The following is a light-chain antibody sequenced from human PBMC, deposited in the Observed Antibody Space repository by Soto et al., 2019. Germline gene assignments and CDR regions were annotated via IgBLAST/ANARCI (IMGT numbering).Light chain of an antibody. Sequence: QSALTQPASVSGSPGQSITISCTGTSSDIGGYNYVSWYQQHPGEAPKLVIYEVSNRPSGVSNRFSGSKSGNTASLTISGLQAEDEADYYCSSYTTSSPLEVFGGGTKVTVL. J-gene: IGLJ3*02. CDR1: SSDIGGYNY. CDR2: EVS. CDR3: SSYTTSSPLEV. V-gene: IGLV2-14*01.